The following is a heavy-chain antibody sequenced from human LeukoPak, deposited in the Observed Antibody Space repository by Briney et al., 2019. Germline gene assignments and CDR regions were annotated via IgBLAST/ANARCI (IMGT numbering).Heavy chain of an antibody. CDR1: GYTFNNFA. V-gene: IGHV1-3*01. Sequence: ASVKVSCKASGYTFNNFAVHWVRQAPGQRPEWMGCINVDNDDTRYSQKFQGRVTITSDTSASTVYMELSSLRFEDTAVYYCARDGSGSQGVNWFDPWGPGTQVTVSS. D-gene: IGHD3-10*01. CDR2: INVDNDDT. J-gene: IGHJ5*02. CDR3: ARDGSGSQGVNWFDP.